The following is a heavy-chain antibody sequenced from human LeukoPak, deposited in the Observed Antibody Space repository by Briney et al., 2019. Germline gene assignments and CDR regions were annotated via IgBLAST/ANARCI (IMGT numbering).Heavy chain of an antibody. D-gene: IGHD2-2*01. J-gene: IGHJ4*02. Sequence: PGRSLRLSCAASGFTFRTHGMHWVRQAPGKGLEWVAVISYDAGKKNYAESVKGRFSVSRDNSKNTVYLEMNSLRAEDTAVYYCARVKTCSSTSCYPHFDYWGQGTLVTVSS. CDR3: ARVKTCSSTSCYPHFDY. V-gene: IGHV3-30*12. CDR1: GFTFRTHG. CDR2: ISYDAGKK.